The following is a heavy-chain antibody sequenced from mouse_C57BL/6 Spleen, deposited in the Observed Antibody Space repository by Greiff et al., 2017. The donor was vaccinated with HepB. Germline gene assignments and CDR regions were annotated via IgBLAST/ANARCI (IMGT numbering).Heavy chain of an antibody. Sequence: QVQLQQSGAELVKPGASVKISCKASGYAFSSYWMNWVKQRPGKGLEWIGQIYPGDGDTNYNGKFKGKATLTADKSSSTAYMQLSSLTSEDSAVYFCASGGAQAGGYYDAMDYWGQGTSVTVSS. CDR3: ASGGAQAGGYYDAMDY. V-gene: IGHV1-80*01. CDR1: GYAFSSYW. D-gene: IGHD3-2*02. CDR2: IYPGDGDT. J-gene: IGHJ4*01.